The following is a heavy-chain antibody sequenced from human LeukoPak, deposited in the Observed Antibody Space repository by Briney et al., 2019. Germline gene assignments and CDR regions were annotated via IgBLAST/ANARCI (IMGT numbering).Heavy chain of an antibody. D-gene: IGHD3-10*01. Sequence: ASVTVSCKPSGYTFTAYSMHWVRQAPGQGLEWMGGINPNSGGTNYAQKFQGRVTMTRDTSITTAYMELSRLRSDDTAVYYCARDLDYYGSGSFFNIWGQGTMVTVSS. CDR2: INPNSGGT. V-gene: IGHV1-2*02. CDR1: GYTFTAYS. CDR3: ARDLDYYGSGSFFNI. J-gene: IGHJ3*02.